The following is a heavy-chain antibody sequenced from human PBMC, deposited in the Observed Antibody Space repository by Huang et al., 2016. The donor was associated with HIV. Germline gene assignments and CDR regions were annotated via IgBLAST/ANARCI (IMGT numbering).Heavy chain of an antibody. Sequence: VESGGRSVQPGGSIRLSCVGSTFTLGAYWMSGVRQTQGKGLEWVANIKQDETEKYYVDSVKGRFNISRDNAKKVVFLEMDALRVEDTAIYFCATKTAGMDIWGQGTMVIVSS. CDR3: ATKTAGMDI. V-gene: IGHV3-7*01. CDR2: IKQDETEK. J-gene: IGHJ6*02. CDR1: TFTLGAYW.